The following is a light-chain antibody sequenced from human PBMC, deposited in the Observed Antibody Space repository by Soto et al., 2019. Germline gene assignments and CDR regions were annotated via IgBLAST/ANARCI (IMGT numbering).Light chain of an antibody. J-gene: IGLJ3*02. Sequence: QSALTQPASVSGSPGQSITISCTGTSSDVGGYDYVSWYQQHPGTAPKLMIFEVSNRPSGVSNRFSGSKSGNTASLTISGLRAEDEADYYCSSYTSTSTWVFGGGTKLTVL. V-gene: IGLV2-14*01. CDR2: EVS. CDR1: SSDVGGYDY. CDR3: SSYTSTSTWV.